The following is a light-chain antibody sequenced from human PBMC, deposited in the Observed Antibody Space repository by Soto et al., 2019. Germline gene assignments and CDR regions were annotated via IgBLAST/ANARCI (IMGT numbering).Light chain of an antibody. V-gene: IGKV3-20*01. J-gene: IGKJ1*01. Sequence: IVLTQSPGTLSLSPGERAPLSCRASQSVSSSYLAWYQQKPGQAPRLLIYGASSRATGIPDRFSGSGSGTEFTLTISRLEPEDFAVDYCQQYGSSGTFGQGTKVDIK. CDR3: QQYGSSGT. CDR1: QSVSSSY. CDR2: GAS.